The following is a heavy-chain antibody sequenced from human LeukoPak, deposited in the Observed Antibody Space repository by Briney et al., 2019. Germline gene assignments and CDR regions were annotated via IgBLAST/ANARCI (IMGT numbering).Heavy chain of an antibody. CDR3: ARDLRFLEWLLHSRNPTYYYYMDV. J-gene: IGHJ6*03. CDR2: IKQDGSEK. Sequence: GGSLRLSCAASGFTFSSYWMSWVRQAPGKGLEWVANIKQDGSEKYYVDSVKGRFTISRDNAKNSLYLQMNSLRAEDTAVYYCARDLRFLEWLLHSRNPTYYYYMDVWGKGTTVTVSS. D-gene: IGHD3-3*01. CDR1: GFTFSSYW. V-gene: IGHV3-7*01.